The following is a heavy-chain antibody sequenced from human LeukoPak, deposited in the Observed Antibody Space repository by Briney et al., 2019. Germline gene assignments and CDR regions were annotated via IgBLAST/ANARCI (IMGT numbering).Heavy chain of an antibody. CDR1: GYTFTSYY. Sequence: ASVKVSCKASGYTFTSYYMHWVRQAPGQGLEWMGIINPSGGSTSYAQKFQGRVTMTRDTSTSTVYMELSSLRSEDTAVYYCARDGGTYYYDSSGYYFHDYWGQGTLVTVSS. CDR3: ARDGGTYYYDSSGYYFHDY. D-gene: IGHD3-22*01. V-gene: IGHV1-46*01. J-gene: IGHJ4*02. CDR2: INPSGGST.